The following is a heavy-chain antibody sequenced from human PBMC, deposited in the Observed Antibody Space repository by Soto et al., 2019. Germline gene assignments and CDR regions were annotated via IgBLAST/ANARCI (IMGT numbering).Heavy chain of an antibody. CDR1: GGSISSYY. Sequence: PSETLSLTCTVSGGSISSYYWSWIRQPPGKGLEWIGYIYYSGSTNYNPSLKSRVTISVDTSKNQFSLKLSSVTAADTAVYYCARDTDGIAAAGSFDPWGQGTLVTVSS. V-gene: IGHV4-59*01. J-gene: IGHJ5*02. CDR3: ARDTDGIAAAGSFDP. CDR2: IYYSGST. D-gene: IGHD6-13*01.